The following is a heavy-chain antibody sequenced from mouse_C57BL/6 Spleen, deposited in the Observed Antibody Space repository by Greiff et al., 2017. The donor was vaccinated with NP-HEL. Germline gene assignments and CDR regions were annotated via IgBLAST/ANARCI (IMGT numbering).Heavy chain of an antibody. CDR1: GYAFSSYW. V-gene: IGHV1-80*01. Sequence: VQLQQSGAELVKPGASVKISCKASGYAFSSYWMNWVKQRPGKGLEWIGQIYPGDGDTNYNGKFKGKATLTADKSSSTAYMQLSSLTSEDSAVYFCARRGGYYYGSSSDYWGQGTTLTVSS. J-gene: IGHJ2*01. D-gene: IGHD1-1*01. CDR2: IYPGDGDT. CDR3: ARRGGYYYGSSSDY.